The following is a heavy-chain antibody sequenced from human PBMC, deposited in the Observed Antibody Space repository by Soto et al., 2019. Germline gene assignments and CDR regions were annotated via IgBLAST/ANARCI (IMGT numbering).Heavy chain of an antibody. CDR3: ASARPAAAGYYYYGMDV. V-gene: IGHV1-69*13. J-gene: IGHJ6*02. CDR1: GGTFSSYA. D-gene: IGHD6-13*01. CDR2: IIPIFGTA. Sequence: SVKVSCKASGGTFSSYAISWVRQAPGQGLEWMGGIIPIFGTANYAQKFQGRVTITADESTSTAYMELSSLRSEDTAVYYCASARPAAAGYYYYGMDVWGQGTTATVSS.